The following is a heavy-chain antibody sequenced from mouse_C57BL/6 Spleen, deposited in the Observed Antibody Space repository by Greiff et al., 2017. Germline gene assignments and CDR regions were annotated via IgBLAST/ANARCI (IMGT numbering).Heavy chain of an antibody. CDR2: INPYNGGT. CDR1: GYTFTDYY. V-gene: IGHV1-19*01. Sequence: VQLQQSGPVLVKPGASVKMSCKASGYTFTDYYMNWVKQSHGKSLEWIGVINPYNGGTSYNQKFKGKATLTVDKSSSTAYMELNSLTSEDSAVYYCARGGPYYSNYDWFAYWGQGTLVTVSA. D-gene: IGHD2-5*01. CDR3: ARGGPYYSNYDWFAY. J-gene: IGHJ3*01.